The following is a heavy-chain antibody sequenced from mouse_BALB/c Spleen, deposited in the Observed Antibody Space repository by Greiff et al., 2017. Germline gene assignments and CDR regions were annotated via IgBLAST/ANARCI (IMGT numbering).Heavy chain of an antibody. J-gene: IGHJ4*01. CDR3: ARQDASGAMDY. Sequence: DVKLVESGGDLVKPGGSLKLSCAASGFTFSSYGMSWVRQTPDKRLEWVATISSGGSYTYYPDSVKGRFTISRDNAKNTLYLQMSSLKSEDTAMYYCARQDASGAMDYWGQGTSVTVSS. CDR2: ISSGGSYT. CDR1: GFTFSSYG. V-gene: IGHV5-6*02. D-gene: IGHD3-1*01.